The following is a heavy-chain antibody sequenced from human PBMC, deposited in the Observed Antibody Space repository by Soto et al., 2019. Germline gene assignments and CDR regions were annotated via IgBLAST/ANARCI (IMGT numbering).Heavy chain of an antibody. CDR1: GFTFSSYA. CDR3: ARASVFDSGYLRKVVVAAPFDY. D-gene: IGHD2-15*01. Sequence: GGSLRLSCTASGFTFSSYAMHWVRQAPGKGLEWVAVISYDGSNKYYADSVKGRFTISRDNSKNTLYLQMNSLRAEDTAVYYCARASVFDSGYLRKVVVAAPFDYWGQGTLVTVSS. J-gene: IGHJ4*02. CDR2: ISYDGSNK. V-gene: IGHV3-30*04.